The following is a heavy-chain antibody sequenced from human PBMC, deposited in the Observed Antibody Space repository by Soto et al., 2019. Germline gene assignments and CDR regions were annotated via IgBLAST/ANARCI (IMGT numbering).Heavy chain of an antibody. CDR2: IHLSGRV. CDR3: ARTPTRGASAWLDP. J-gene: IGHJ5*02. Sequence: QVQLQQWGSGLLKPSETLSLTCAIYGGSFSDYYWHWIRQSPGKGLEWIGEIHLSGRVNFTPTLKSRTSLSMDTSRNHFFLTLRSVTAADTAVYFCARTPTRGASAWLDPWGRGHLVTVSS. CDR1: GGSFSDYY. D-gene: IGHD1-26*01. V-gene: IGHV4-34*01.